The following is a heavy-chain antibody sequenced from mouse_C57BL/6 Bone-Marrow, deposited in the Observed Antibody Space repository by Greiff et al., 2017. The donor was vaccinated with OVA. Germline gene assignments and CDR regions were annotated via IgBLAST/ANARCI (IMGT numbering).Heavy chain of an antibody. CDR2: IDPEDGET. CDR3: ASLFWFAY. V-gene: IGHV14-2*01. CDR1: GFTFNGYY. Sequence: VTLKVSGAELVKPGASVKLSCTASGFTFNGYYMHWVKQRTEQGLEWIGRIDPEDGETKYAAKFQGKATITADTSSNTAYLQLSGLTSEDTAVYYCASLFWFAYWGQGTMVTVSA. J-gene: IGHJ3*01.